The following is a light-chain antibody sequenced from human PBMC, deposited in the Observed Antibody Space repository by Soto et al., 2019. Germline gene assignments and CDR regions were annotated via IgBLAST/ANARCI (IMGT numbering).Light chain of an antibody. CDR2: GAS. J-gene: IGKJ3*01. CDR3: QQRGNWPPGFT. V-gene: IGKV3D-20*02. Sequence: EIVLTQSPGTLSLSPGERATLSCRASQSVSSGYLAWYQHKPGQAPRLLIYGASYRATGIPDRFSGSGSGTDFTLTISRLEPEDFAVYYCQQRGNWPPGFTFGPGTTVDMK. CDR1: QSVSSGY.